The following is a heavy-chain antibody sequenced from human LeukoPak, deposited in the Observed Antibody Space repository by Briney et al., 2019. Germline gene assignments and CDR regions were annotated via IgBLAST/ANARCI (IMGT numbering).Heavy chain of an antibody. Sequence: ATVKVSCKASGYTFTSYGISWVRQAPGQGLEWMGWISAYNGNTNYAQKLQGRVTMTTDTSTSTAYMELRGLRSDDTAVYYCARVRSPAAGTRFDYWGQGTLVTVSS. CDR2: ISAYNGNT. CDR1: GYTFTSYG. J-gene: IGHJ4*02. V-gene: IGHV1-18*01. D-gene: IGHD6-13*01. CDR3: ARVRSPAAGTRFDY.